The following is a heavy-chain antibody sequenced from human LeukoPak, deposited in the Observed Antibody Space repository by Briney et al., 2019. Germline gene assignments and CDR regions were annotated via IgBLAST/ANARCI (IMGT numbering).Heavy chain of an antibody. J-gene: IGHJ4*02. Sequence: GGSLRLSCAASGFTFSSYAMSWVRQAPGKGLEWVSSLSASGGSTYYADSVKGRFTISRDNSKNTLYLQMNSLRAEDTAIYYCAKDLGQEYSGYGFDYWGQGTLVTVSS. V-gene: IGHV3-23*01. CDR3: AKDLGQEYSGYGFDY. CDR1: GFTFSSYA. D-gene: IGHD5-12*01. CDR2: LSASGGST.